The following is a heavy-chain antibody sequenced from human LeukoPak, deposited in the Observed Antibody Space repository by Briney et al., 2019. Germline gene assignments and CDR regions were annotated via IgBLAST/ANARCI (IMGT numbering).Heavy chain of an antibody. CDR3: APWEPQGHYYMDV. V-gene: IGHV3-23*01. D-gene: IGHD1-26*01. CDR1: GFTFSSYA. CDR2: ITGSGGST. Sequence: PGGSLRLSCAASGFTFSSYAISWVRQAPGKGLEWVSAITGSGGSTYYPDSVQGRFTISRDNSRNTLYLQMNSLRAEDTAVYYCAPWEPQGHYYMDVWAKGPRSPST. J-gene: IGHJ6*03.